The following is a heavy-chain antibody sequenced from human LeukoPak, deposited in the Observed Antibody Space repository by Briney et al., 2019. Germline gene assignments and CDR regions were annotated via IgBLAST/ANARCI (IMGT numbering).Heavy chain of an antibody. J-gene: IGHJ4*02. V-gene: IGHV4-38-2*01. CDR3: AKGGNSEYSSSSY. D-gene: IGHD6-6*01. Sequence: SETLSLTCAVSGYSISSGYYWGWIRQPPGKGLEWIGSIYHSGSTYYNPSLKSRVTISVDTSKNQFSLKLNSVTAADTAVYYCAKGGNSEYSSSSYWGQGTLVTISS. CDR1: GYSISSGYY. CDR2: IYHSGST.